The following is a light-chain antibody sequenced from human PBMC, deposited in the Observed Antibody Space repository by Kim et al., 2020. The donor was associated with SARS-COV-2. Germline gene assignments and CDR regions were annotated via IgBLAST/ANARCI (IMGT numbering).Light chain of an antibody. CDR2: GRN. CDR1: SLRNYY. CDR3: NSRDSSGNHLV. J-gene: IGLJ3*02. Sequence: ALEQTVKITGQGDSLRNYYASWSQQKPRQAPVVVIYGRNDRPSGIPDRFSGSNSGNTASLTITGAQAEDEANYYCNSRDSSGNHLVFGGGTKLTVL. V-gene: IGLV3-19*01.